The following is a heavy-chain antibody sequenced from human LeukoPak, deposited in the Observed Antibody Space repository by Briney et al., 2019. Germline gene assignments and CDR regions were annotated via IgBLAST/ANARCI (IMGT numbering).Heavy chain of an antibody. Sequence: GGSLRLSCAASGFDFINFHIHWVRQAPGKGLEWLAFVSKNGNNIYYADSVKGRFTISRDNSKSTLYLQMNSLRADDTAIYYCARDFLWLVDYWGQGTLVTVSS. D-gene: IGHD6-19*01. CDR2: VSKNGNNI. CDR3: ARDFLWLVDY. V-gene: IGHV3-30-3*01. J-gene: IGHJ4*02. CDR1: GFDFINFH.